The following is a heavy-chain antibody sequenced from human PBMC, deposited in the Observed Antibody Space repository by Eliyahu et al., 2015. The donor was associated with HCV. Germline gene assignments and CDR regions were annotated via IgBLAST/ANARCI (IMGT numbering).Heavy chain of an antibody. Sequence: QVQLVQSGAEVKKPGASVXVSCKASGYTFTSYXISWVRQAPGQGLEWMGWISAYNGNTNYAQKLQGRVTMTTDTSTSTAYMELRSLRSDDTAVYYCAREEYCSGGSCYPLPDYWGQGTLVTVSS. J-gene: IGHJ4*02. D-gene: IGHD2-15*01. CDR2: ISAYNGNT. V-gene: IGHV1-18*01. CDR1: GYTFTSYX. CDR3: AREEYCSGGSCYPLPDY.